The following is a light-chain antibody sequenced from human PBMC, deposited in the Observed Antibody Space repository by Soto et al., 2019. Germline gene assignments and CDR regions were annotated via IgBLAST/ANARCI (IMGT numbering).Light chain of an antibody. J-gene: IGKJ1*01. Sequence: ELVLTQSPGTLSFSPGERATLSCRASQSVGSSYLAWYQQKPGQAPSLLIYGAFTRATGVPARFSGAGSGTEFTLTISSLQSEDFALYYCQQYNDWPLTFGQGTKVDIK. CDR1: QSVGSSY. CDR2: GAF. CDR3: QQYNDWPLT. V-gene: IGKV3-15*01.